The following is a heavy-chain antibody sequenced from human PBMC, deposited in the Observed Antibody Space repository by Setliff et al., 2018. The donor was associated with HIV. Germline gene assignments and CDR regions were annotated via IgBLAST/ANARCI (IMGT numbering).Heavy chain of an antibody. CDR3: ARGRQEQLVRGAFDI. CDR2: IIPIFGTA. CDR1: GYTFTSYG. J-gene: IGHJ3*02. Sequence: GASVKVSCKASGYTFTSYGITWVRRAPGQGLEWMGGIIPIFGTANYAQKFQGRVTVTADESTSTAYMELSSLRSEDTAVYYCARGRQEQLVRGAFDIWGQGTMVTVSS. V-gene: IGHV1-69*13. D-gene: IGHD6-6*01.